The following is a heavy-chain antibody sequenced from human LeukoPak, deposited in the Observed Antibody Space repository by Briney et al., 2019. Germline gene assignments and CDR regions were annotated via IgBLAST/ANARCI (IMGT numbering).Heavy chain of an antibody. CDR3: ARTTIVVVPAVDFDY. V-gene: IGHV4-34*01. CDR1: GGSFSGYY. CDR2: INHSGST. D-gene: IGHD2-2*01. Sequence: SETLPLTCAVYGGSFSGYYWSWIRQPPGKGLEWIGEINHSGSTKYNPSLKSRDTISVDTSKNQFSLKLSSVTAADTAVYYCARTTIVVVPAVDFDYWGQGTLVTVSS. J-gene: IGHJ4*02.